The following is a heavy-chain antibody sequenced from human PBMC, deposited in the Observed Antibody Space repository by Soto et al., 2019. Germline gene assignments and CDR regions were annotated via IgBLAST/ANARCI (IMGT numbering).Heavy chain of an antibody. D-gene: IGHD1-20*01. Sequence: QVHLVQAGAEVRKPGASVKVSCRASGYRFNLYSMHWVRQAPGDGLEWMGSIDPNIGVTHYAQRFQGRVTMTRDTSISTVYMELSSLTSEDTAIYYCARGATWYEHWGQGTLVSV. J-gene: IGHJ4*02. V-gene: IGHV1-2*02. CDR2: IDPNIGVT. CDR3: ARGATWYEH. CDR1: GYRFNLYS.